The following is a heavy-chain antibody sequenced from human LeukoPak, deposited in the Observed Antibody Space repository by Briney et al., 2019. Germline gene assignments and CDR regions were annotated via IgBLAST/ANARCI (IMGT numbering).Heavy chain of an antibody. CDR2: INPSGGST. CDR3: ARAPAHCGGDCYPDY. V-gene: IGHV1-46*03. J-gene: IGHJ4*02. Sequence: GASVKVSCKASGYTFTSYYMHWVRQAPGQGLEWMGIINPSGGSTSYAQKFQGRVTMTRDTSTSTVYMELSSLRSEDTAVYYCARAPAHCGGDCYPDYWGQGTLVTVSS. D-gene: IGHD2-21*01. CDR1: GYTFTSYY.